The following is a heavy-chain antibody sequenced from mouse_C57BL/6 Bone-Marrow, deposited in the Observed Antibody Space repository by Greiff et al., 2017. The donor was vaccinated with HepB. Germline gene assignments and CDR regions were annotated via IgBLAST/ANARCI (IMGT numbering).Heavy chain of an antibody. V-gene: IGHV1-76*01. D-gene: IGHD1-1*01. CDR1: GYTFTDYY. CDR2: IYPGSGNT. CDR3: NPLVARNYYAMDY. Sequence: VQLQESGAELVRPGASVKLSCKASGYTFTDYYINWVKQRPGQGLEWIARIYPGSGNTYYNEKFKGKATLTAEKSSSTAYMQLSSLTSEDSALYFCNPLVARNYYAMDYWGQGTSVTVSS. J-gene: IGHJ4*01.